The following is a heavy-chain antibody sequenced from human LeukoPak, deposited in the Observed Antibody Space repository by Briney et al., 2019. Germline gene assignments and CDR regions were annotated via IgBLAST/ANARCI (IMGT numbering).Heavy chain of an antibody. CDR3: ARCIGGSYYYYYYGMDV. Sequence: GASVKVSCKASGYTFTSYDINWVRQATGQGLEWMGWMNPNSGNTGYAQKFQGRVTMTRNTSISTAYMELSSLRSEDTAVYYCARCIGGSYYYYYYGMDVWGQGTTVTVSS. J-gene: IGHJ6*02. V-gene: IGHV1-8*01. D-gene: IGHD1-26*01. CDR2: MNPNSGNT. CDR1: GYTFTSYD.